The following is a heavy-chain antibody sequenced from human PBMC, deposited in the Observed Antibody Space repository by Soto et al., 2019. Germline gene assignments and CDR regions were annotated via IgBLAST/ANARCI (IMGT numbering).Heavy chain of an antibody. CDR3: ARDINLYCSGGSCYPPWYFDY. CDR1: GYTFTSYG. CDR2: ISAYNGNT. Sequence: ASVKVSCKASGYTFTSYGISWVRQAPGQGLEWMGWISAYNGNTNYAQKLQGRVTMTTDTSTSTAYMELRSLRSDDTAVYYCARDINLYCSGGSCYPPWYFDYWGQGTLVTVSS. D-gene: IGHD2-15*01. J-gene: IGHJ4*02. V-gene: IGHV1-18*01.